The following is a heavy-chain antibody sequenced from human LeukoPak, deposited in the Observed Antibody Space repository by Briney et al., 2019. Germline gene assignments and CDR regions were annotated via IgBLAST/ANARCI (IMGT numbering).Heavy chain of an antibody. D-gene: IGHD3-3*01. CDR3: AKDLERITIFGVVSNWFDP. CDR2: ISSSSSYI. CDR1: GFTFSSYS. J-gene: IGHJ5*02. Sequence: GGSLRLSCAASGFTFSSYSMNWVRQAPGKGLEWVSSISSSSSYIYYADSVKGRFTISRDNAKNTLYLQMNSLRAEDTAVYYCAKDLERITIFGVVSNWFDPWGQGTLVTVSS. V-gene: IGHV3-21*04.